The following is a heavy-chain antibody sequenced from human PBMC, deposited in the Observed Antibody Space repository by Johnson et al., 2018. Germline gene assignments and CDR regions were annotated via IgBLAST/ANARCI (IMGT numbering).Heavy chain of an antibody. V-gene: IGHV3-30*18. D-gene: IGHD2-2*01. J-gene: IGHJ5*02. CDR3: AKDRSSSWHNWFDP. Sequence: QVQLVESGGGVVQPGRSLRLSCATSGFIFSNYGMHWVRQAPGKGLEWLTVISYDGNNRYYADSVKGRFTVSRDNSKNTLFLQINSLRPEDTAVYYCAKDRSSSWHNWFDPWGQGTLVTVSS. CDR1: GFIFSNYG. CDR2: ISYDGNNR.